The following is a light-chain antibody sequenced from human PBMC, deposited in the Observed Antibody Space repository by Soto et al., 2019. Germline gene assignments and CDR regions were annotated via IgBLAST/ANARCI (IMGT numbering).Light chain of an antibody. CDR1: SSDVGGYNF. CDR3: CAYAGSDTLL. J-gene: IGLJ2*01. Sequence: QSALTQPRSMSGSPGHSVTISCTGSSSDVGGYNFVSWFQLHPGQAPKLMIYDVTKRPSGVPARFSGSKSGNTASLTISGLQAEDEAEYYCCAYAGSDTLLFGGGTKLTVL. V-gene: IGLV2-11*01. CDR2: DVT.